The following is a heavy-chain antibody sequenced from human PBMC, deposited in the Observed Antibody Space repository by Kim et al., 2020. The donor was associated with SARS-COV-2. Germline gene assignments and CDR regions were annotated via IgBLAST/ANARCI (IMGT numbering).Heavy chain of an antibody. J-gene: IGHJ6*02. V-gene: IGHV6-1*01. Sequence: SQTLSLTCAISGDSVSSTSAAWNWIRQSPSRGLEWLGRTYYRSKWYNDYAVSVKSRITINPDTSKNQFSLQLNSVTPEDTAVYYCARDLYCSSTSCYTLPLNYYYYGMDVWGQGTTVTVSS. CDR1: GDSVSSTSAA. CDR2: TYYRSKWYN. CDR3: ARDLYCSSTSCYTLPLNYYYYGMDV. D-gene: IGHD2-2*02.